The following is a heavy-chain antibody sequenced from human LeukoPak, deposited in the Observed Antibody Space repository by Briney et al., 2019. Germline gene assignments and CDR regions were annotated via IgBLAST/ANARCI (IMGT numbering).Heavy chain of an antibody. CDR2: ISGGGDTI. CDR3: ARKIAGTTFFGN. CDR1: GFTSRSYA. D-gene: IGHD1-14*01. Sequence: PGGSLRLSCAASGFTSRSYAMSWVRQAPGKGLEWVSYISGGGDTIYYADSVKGRFTISRDSAKSSLYLPMNSLRPEDTAVYFCARKIAGTTFFGNWGEGTLVTVSS. J-gene: IGHJ4*02. V-gene: IGHV3-48*03.